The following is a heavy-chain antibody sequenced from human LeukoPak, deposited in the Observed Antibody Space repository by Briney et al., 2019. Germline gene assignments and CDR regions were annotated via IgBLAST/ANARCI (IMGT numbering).Heavy chain of an antibody. V-gene: IGHV4-38-2*02. CDR3: ARTTEGGYTYGYFYYYYMDV. D-gene: IGHD5-18*01. J-gene: IGHJ6*03. Sequence: PSETLSLTCTVSGYSISSGYYWGWFRQPPGKGLEWIGSIYDSGSTYYNPSLKSRVTISVDTSKNQFSLKLTSVTAADTAVYYCARTTEGGYTYGYFYYYYMDVWGKGTTVTISS. CDR2: IYDSGST. CDR1: GYSISSGYY.